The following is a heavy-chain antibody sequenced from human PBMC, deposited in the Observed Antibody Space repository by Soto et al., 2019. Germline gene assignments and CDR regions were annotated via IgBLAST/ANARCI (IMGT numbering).Heavy chain of an antibody. D-gene: IGHD1-26*01. V-gene: IGHV1-2*02. J-gene: IGHJ6*01. CDR1: GYTFTGYY. Sequence: ASVKVSCKASGYTFTGYYVHWVRQAPGQGLEWMGWINPNSGDTYLAQRFQGRVTMNRDTSIGTAYMELRGLTSDDTAEYYCAKVGAIVAAATLGYLYNSMDFSWQASTVTVAS. CDR2: INPNSGDT. CDR3: AKVGAIVAAATLGYLYNSMDF.